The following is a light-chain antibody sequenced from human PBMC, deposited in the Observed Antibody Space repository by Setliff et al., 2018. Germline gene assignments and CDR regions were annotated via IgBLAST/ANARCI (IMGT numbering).Light chain of an antibody. CDR3: TSYTSSRTYA. CDR2: EVS. V-gene: IGLV2-14*01. CDR1: SSDVGGYNY. J-gene: IGLJ1*01. Sequence: QSVLTQPASVSGSPGQSITISCTGTSSDVGGYNYVSWYQQHPGKAPKLMIYEVSDRPSGVSNRFSGSKSGNTASLTISGLQAEDGADYYCTSYTSSRTYAFGTGTKV.